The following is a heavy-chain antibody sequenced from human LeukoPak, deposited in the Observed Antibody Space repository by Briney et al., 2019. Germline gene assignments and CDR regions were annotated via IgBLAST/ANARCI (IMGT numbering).Heavy chain of an antibody. CDR1: GGSISSGGYY. V-gene: IGHV4-31*03. D-gene: IGHD3-10*01. Sequence: SETLSLTCIVSGGSISSGGYYWSWIRQPPGKGLEWIGYIYHTGSTYYNPSLKSRVTISVDTSTNQFSLKLNSVTAADTAVFYCARGDRGDYYGSGSYSFDYWGQGTLVTVSS. CDR2: IYHTGST. J-gene: IGHJ4*02. CDR3: ARGDRGDYYGSGSYSFDY.